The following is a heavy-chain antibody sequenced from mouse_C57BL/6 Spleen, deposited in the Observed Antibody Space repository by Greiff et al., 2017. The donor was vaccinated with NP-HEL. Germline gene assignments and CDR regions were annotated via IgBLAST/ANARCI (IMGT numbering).Heavy chain of an antibody. CDR1: GYTFTDYY. CDR2: INPYNGGT. J-gene: IGHJ2*01. D-gene: IGHD2-4*01. CDR3: ARRGDYAFDY. V-gene: IGHV1-19*01. Sequence: QLQQSGPVLVKPGASVKMSCKASGYTFTDYYMNWVKQSHGKSLEWIGVINPYNGGTSYNQKFKGKATLTVDKSSSTAYMELNSLTSEDSAVYYCARRGDYAFDYWGQGTTLTVSS.